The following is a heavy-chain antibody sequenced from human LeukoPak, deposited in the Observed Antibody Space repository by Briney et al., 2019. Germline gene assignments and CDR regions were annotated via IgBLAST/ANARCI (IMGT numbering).Heavy chain of an antibody. CDR1: GFTFSSYW. V-gene: IGHV3-7*01. CDR3: ASGWFRELPEN. D-gene: IGHD3-10*01. CDR2: IKQDGSEK. Sequence: GGSLRLSCAASGFTFSSYWMSWVRQAPGKGLEWVANIKQDGSEKYYVDSVKGRFTISRDNAKNSPYLQMNSLRAEDTAVYYCASGWFRELPENWGQGTLVTVSS. J-gene: IGHJ4*02.